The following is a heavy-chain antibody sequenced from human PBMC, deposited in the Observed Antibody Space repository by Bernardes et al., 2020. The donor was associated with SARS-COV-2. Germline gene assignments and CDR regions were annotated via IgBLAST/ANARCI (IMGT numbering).Heavy chain of an antibody. V-gene: IGHV3-23*01. J-gene: IGHJ4*02. Sequence: GGSLGLSCAASGFTFSSYAMSWVRQAPGKGLEWVSAISGSGGSTYYADSVKGRFTISRDNSKNTLYLQMNSLRAEDTAVYYCAKESRITIFGVVIIEQHFDYWGQGTLVTVSS. CDR3: AKESRITIFGVVIIEQHFDY. D-gene: IGHD3-3*01. CDR1: GFTFSSYA. CDR2: ISGSGGST.